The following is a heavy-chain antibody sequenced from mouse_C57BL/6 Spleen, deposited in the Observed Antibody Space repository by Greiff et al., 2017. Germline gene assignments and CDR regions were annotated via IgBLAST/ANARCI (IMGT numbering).Heavy chain of an antibody. CDR1: GYTFTTYP. D-gene: IGHD2-4*01. J-gene: IGHJ3*01. CDR3: ARGDYDGGAWFAY. Sequence: QVQLQQSGAELVKPGASVKMSCKASGYTFTTYPIEWMKQNHGKSLEWIGNFHPYNDDTKYNEKCKGKATLTVEKSSSTVYLKLSRLTSDDSAVYYCARGDYDGGAWFAYWGQGTLVTVSA. V-gene: IGHV1-47*01. CDR2: FHPYNDDT.